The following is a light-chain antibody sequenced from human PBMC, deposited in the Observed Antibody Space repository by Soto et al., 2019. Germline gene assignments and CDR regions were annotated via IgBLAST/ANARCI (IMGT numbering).Light chain of an antibody. CDR3: QSYDSSLGGHVV. CDR2: GDI. J-gene: IGLJ2*01. Sequence: QSVLTQPPSVSGAPGQTVTISCTGSSSNIGAGYDVHWYQHLPKTAPKLLIFGDINRPSGVPDRFSGSKSGTSTSLVIAGLQAEDEADYYCQSYDSSLGGHVVFGGGTKVTVL. CDR1: SSNIGAGYD. V-gene: IGLV1-40*01.